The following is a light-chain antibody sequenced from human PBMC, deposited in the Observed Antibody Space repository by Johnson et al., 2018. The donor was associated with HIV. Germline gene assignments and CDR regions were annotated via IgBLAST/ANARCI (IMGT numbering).Light chain of an antibody. Sequence: SVLTQPPSVSAAPGQKVTISCSGSSSNIGNNYVSWYQQLPGTAPKLLIYDNNKRPSGIPDRFSGSKSGTSATLGITGLQTGDEADYYCGTWDSSLSGGFGPGTKVTVL. CDR2: DNN. J-gene: IGLJ1*01. CDR1: SSNIGNNY. CDR3: GTWDSSLSGG. V-gene: IGLV1-51*01.